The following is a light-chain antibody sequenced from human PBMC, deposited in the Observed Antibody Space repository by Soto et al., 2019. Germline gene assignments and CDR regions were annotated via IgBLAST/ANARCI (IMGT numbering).Light chain of an antibody. CDR2: EVS. Sequence: QSAPTQPASVSGSPGQSIAISCTGTSSDLGGYNYVSWYQQHPGRAPKLIIFEVSNRPSGVSNRFSGSKSGNTASLTISGLQAEDEADYYCCSDAGSSILFGGGTKLTVL. J-gene: IGLJ2*01. CDR1: SSDLGGYNY. CDR3: CSDAGSSIL. V-gene: IGLV2-23*02.